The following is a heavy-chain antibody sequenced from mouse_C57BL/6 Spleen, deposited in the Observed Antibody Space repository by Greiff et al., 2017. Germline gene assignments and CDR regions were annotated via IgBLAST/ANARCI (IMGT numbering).Heavy chain of an antibody. CDR2: IDPETGGT. Sequence: VKLVESGAELVRPGASVTLSCKASGYTFTDYEMHWVKQTPVHGLEWIGAIDPETGGTAYNQKFKGKAILTADKSSSTAYMELRSLTSEDSAVYYCTRLGLNVDFDYWGQGTTLTVSS. J-gene: IGHJ2*01. D-gene: IGHD2-2*01. V-gene: IGHV1-15*01. CDR3: TRLGLNVDFDY. CDR1: GYTFTDYE.